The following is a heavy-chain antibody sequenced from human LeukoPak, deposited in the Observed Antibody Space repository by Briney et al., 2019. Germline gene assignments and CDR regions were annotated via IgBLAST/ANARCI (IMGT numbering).Heavy chain of an antibody. CDR3: ARGVVPAAMVSGWYYYYGMDA. D-gene: IGHD2-2*01. V-gene: IGHV4-59*01. CDR2: IYYSGST. Sequence: PSETLSLTCTVSGGSISSYYWSWIRQPPGKGLEWIGYIYYSGSTNYNPSLKSRVTISVDTSKNQFSLKLSSVTAADTAVYYCARGVVPAAMVSGWYYYYGMDAWGQGTTVTVSS. CDR1: GGSISSYY. J-gene: IGHJ6*02.